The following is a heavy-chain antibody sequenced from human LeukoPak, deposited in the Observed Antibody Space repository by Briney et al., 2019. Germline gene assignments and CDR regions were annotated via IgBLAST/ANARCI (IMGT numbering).Heavy chain of an antibody. Sequence: PGGSLRLSCAASGFTFSSYAMSWVRQAPGKGLEWVSAISGSGGSTYYADSVKGRFTIFRDNSKNTLYLQMNSLRAEDTAVYYCAKDQQWLVGIFDYWGQGTLVTVSS. CDR1: GFTFSSYA. D-gene: IGHD6-19*01. V-gene: IGHV3-23*01. J-gene: IGHJ4*02. CDR2: ISGSGGST. CDR3: AKDQQWLVGIFDY.